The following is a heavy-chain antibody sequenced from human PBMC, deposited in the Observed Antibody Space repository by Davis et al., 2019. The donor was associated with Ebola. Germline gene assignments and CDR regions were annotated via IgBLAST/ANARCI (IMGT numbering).Heavy chain of an antibody. D-gene: IGHD1-26*01. CDR2: IIPLIHTT. CDR3: ARVPWATLAGWFDP. J-gene: IGHJ5*02. Sequence: AASVKVSCKASGYTFTTYYVVWVRQAPGQGLEWMGGIIPLIHTTKYAQKFQGRVTITADESTGTGYMELSSLRSEDTAVYYCARVPWATLAGWFDPWGQGTLVTVSS. CDR1: GYTFTTYY. V-gene: IGHV1-69*13.